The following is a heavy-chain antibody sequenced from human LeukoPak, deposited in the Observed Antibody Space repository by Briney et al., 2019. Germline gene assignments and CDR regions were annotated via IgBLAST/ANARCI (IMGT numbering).Heavy chain of an antibody. Sequence: GGSLRLSCAASGFTFSTYWVNWVRQAPGKGLEWVSYISSSGSTIYYADSVKGRFTISRDNAKNSLYLQMNSLRAEDTAVYYCAELGITMIGGVWGKGTTVTFSS. J-gene: IGHJ6*04. D-gene: IGHD3-10*02. CDR3: AELGITMIGGV. V-gene: IGHV3-48*04. CDR2: ISSSGSTI. CDR1: GFTFSTYW.